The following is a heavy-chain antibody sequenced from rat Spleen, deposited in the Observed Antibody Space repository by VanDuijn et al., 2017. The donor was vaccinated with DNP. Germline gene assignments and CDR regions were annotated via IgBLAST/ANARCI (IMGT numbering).Heavy chain of an antibody. V-gene: IGHV5-31*01. J-gene: IGHJ2*01. D-gene: IGHD1-4*01. CDR2: ITSSGGRT. CDR1: GFTFNNYW. CDR3: ARHVLPLRVWDY. Sequence: EVQLVESGGDLVQPGRSLKLSCVASGFTFNNYWMTWFRQAPGKGLEWVASITSSGGRTYYPDSVKGRFTISRDNAKNTLYLQMNSLRSEDMATYYCARHVLPLRVWDYWGQGVMVTVSS.